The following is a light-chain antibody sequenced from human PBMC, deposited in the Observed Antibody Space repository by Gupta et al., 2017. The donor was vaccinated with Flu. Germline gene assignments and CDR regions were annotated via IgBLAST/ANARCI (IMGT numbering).Light chain of an antibody. J-gene: IGLJ1*01. CDR3: MIWHSSAYV. V-gene: IGLV5-45*02. CDR2: YKSDSDK. Sequence: QAVLTQPSSLSASPGASASLTCTLRSDISVDTYRIYWYQQKPGSPPQYLLNYKSDSDKQQGSGVPSRFSGSKDASANARILLISGLQSEDEADYYCMIWHSSAYVFGTGTEVTVL. CDR1: SDISVDTYR.